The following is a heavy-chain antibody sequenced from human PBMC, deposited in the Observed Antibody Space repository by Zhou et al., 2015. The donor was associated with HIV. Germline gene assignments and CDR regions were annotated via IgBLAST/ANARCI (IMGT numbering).Heavy chain of an antibody. CDR1: GYTFTSYG. CDR2: ISAYNDNT. CDR3: ARAVDYGGNGGGFDY. Sequence: QVQLVQSGAEEKKPGASVKVSCKASGYTFTSYGISWVRQAPGQGLEWMGWISAYNDNTNYAQKLQGRITMTTDTSTSTAYMELRSLRSDDTAVYYCARAVDYGGNGGGFDYWGQGTLVTVSS. D-gene: IGHD4-23*01. J-gene: IGHJ4*02. V-gene: IGHV1-18*01.